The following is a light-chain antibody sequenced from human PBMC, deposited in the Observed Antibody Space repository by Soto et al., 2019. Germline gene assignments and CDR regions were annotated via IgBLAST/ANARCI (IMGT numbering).Light chain of an antibody. V-gene: IGLV1-51*02. CDR2: END. Sequence: QSVLTNLPSGNAVPRHKVPMFCFGGSSNIGNYYVSWHQQLPGTAPKLLIYENDKRPSGIPDRFSGSKSGTSATLGITGLQTGDEADYYCGTWDSSLSIFVFGTGTKVTVL. J-gene: IGLJ1*01. CDR3: GTWDSSLSIFV. CDR1: SSNIGNYY.